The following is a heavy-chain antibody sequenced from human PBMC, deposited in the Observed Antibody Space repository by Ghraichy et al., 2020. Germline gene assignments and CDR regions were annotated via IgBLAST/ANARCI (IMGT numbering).Heavy chain of an antibody. J-gene: IGHJ5*02. CDR3: ARGGSGAANWFDP. Sequence: GGSLRLSCAASGFTFSSYEMNWVRQAPGRGLEWVSYISNGGRTTYYADSVKGRFTVSRDNAKKSLYLQMNSLRAEDTAVYYCARGGSGAANWFDPWGQGTLVTVSS. V-gene: IGHV3-48*03. CDR2: ISNGGRTT. CDR1: GFTFSSYE. D-gene: IGHD3-16*01.